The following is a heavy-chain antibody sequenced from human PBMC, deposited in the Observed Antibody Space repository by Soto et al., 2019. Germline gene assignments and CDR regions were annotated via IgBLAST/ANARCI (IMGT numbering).Heavy chain of an antibody. J-gene: IGHJ4*02. CDR3: AILRWEQPRVFDY. CDR1: AGSFSGYY. CDR2: INHSGGT. V-gene: IGHV4-34*01. Sequence: PSETLSLTCALYAGSFSGYYWSWIRQPPVKGLEWIGEINHSGGTNYNPSLKSRVTISVDTSKNQFSLKLSSVTAADTAVFYGAILRWEQPRVFDYWGQGTLVAVSS. D-gene: IGHD1-26*01.